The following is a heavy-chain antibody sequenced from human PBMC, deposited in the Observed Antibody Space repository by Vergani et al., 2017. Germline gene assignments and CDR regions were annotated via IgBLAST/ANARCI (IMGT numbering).Heavy chain of an antibody. CDR2: IYHSGST. CDR1: GYSISSGYY. CDR3: ARAHTNYGGALDV. D-gene: IGHD4-23*01. Sequence: QVQLQESGPGLVKPSETLSLTCAVSGYSISSGYYWGWIRQPPGKGLEWIGSIYHSGSTNYNPSLKSRVTISVDTSKNQFSLKLSSVTAADTAVYYCARAHTNYGGALDVWGQGTTVTVSS. J-gene: IGHJ6*02. V-gene: IGHV4-38-2*01.